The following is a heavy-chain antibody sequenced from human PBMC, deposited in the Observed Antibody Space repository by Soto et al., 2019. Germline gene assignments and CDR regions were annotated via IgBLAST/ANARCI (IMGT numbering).Heavy chain of an antibody. J-gene: IGHJ3*02. Sequence: ASVKVSCKASGYRFTSYDINWGRQATGQGLEWMGWMNPNSGNTGYAQKFQGRVTMTRNTSISTAYMKLSSLRSEDTAVYYCARGRNYYDSSGLDAFDIWGQGTMVTVSS. D-gene: IGHD3-22*01. CDR1: GYRFTSYD. V-gene: IGHV1-8*01. CDR2: MNPNSGNT. CDR3: ARGRNYYDSSGLDAFDI.